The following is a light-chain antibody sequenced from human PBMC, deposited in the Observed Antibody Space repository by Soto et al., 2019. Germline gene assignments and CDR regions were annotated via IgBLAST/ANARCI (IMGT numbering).Light chain of an antibody. CDR1: SSDVGSYNL. CDR3: CSYAGSSTHVV. V-gene: IGLV2-23*02. Sequence: QSALTQPASVSGSPGQSITISCTGTSSDVGSYNLVSWYQQHPGKAPKLMIYEVSKRPSGVSNRFSGSKSCNTASLTISGLQAEDEADYYCCSYAGSSTHVVFGGGTKLTVL. J-gene: IGLJ2*01. CDR2: EVS.